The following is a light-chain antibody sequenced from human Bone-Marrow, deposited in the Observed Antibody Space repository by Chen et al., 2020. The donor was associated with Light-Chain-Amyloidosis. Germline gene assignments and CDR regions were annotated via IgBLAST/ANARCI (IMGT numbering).Light chain of an antibody. V-gene: IGLV6-57*01. CDR1: SGSIATNY. CDR3: QSYQGSSQGV. CDR2: EDD. Sequence: NLMLTQPHSVSESLGKTVIISCTRSSGSIATNYVQWYQQRPGSSPTTVIYEDDQRPSGVPDRFSGSIDRSSNSASLTISGLKTEDEADYYCQSYQGSSQGVFGGGTKLTVL. J-gene: IGLJ3*02.